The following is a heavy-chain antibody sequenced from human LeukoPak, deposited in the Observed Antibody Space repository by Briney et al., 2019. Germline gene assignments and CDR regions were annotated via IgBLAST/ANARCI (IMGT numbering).Heavy chain of an antibody. CDR3: ARHSSGYSGFDY. CDR1: GGSFSSYY. Sequence: PSETLSLTCAVYGGSFSSYYWSWIRQPPGKGLEWIGYIYYSGSTNYNPSLKSRVTISVDTSKNQFSLKLSSVTAADTAVYYCARHSSGYSGFDYWGQGTLVTVSS. CDR2: IYYSGST. V-gene: IGHV4-59*01. D-gene: IGHD3-22*01. J-gene: IGHJ4*02.